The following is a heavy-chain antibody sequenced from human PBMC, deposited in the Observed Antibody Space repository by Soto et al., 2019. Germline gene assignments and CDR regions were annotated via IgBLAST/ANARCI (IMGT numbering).Heavy chain of an antibody. Sequence: SETLSLTCAVYGGSFSGYYWSWIRQPPGKGLEWIGEINHSGSTNYNPSLKSRVTISVDTSKNQFSLKLSSVTAADTAVYYCARGLPTLLWFGEWSLAFDYWGQGTLVTVSS. CDR2: INHSGST. CDR1: GGSFSGYY. D-gene: IGHD3-10*01. V-gene: IGHV4-34*01. CDR3: ARGLPTLLWFGEWSLAFDY. J-gene: IGHJ4*02.